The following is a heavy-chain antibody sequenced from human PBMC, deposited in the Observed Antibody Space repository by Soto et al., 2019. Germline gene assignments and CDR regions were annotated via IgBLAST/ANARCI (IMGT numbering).Heavy chain of an antibody. CDR2: LLSSGST. J-gene: IGHJ4*02. D-gene: IGHD3-10*01. Sequence: ETRSLTGTNSCARINNFSWSSFRQSPEKTLEWIGNLLSSGSTNYNPSLKSPVTISGDMSKTQFYMTLTSVTAADTALYYCVRAKVLRGVPTIDYWGQGLLVPVS. CDR1: CARINNFS. V-gene: IGHV4-59*01. CDR3: VRAKVLRGVPTIDY.